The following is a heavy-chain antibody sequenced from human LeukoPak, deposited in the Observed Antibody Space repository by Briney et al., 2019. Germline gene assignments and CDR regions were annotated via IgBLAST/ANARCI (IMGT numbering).Heavy chain of an antibody. CDR1: GLTFSTYT. CDR2: ISSRSNFK. V-gene: IGHV3-21*06. D-gene: IGHD5-18*01. CDR3: ARARVYGYSSGGLIDF. Sequence: GGSLRLSCAASGLTFSTYTMHWVRQAPGKGLEWLSSISSRSNFKNYSDSVRGRFTISRDNADNSLFLQMNSLSAEDTAVYYCARARVYGYSSGGLIDFWGQGTTVTVSS. J-gene: IGHJ4*02.